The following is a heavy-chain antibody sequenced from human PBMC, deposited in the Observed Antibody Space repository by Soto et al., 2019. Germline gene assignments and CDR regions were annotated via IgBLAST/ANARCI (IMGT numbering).Heavy chain of an antibody. CDR2: IIPIFGTA. J-gene: IGHJ6*02. CDR1: GGTFSSYA. D-gene: IGHD3-22*01. Sequence: ASVKVSCKASGGTFSSYAISWVRQAPGQGLEWMGGIIPIFGTANYAQKFQGRVTITADESTSTAYMELSSLRSEDTAVYYCARLIYYDSSGYYYYYYGMDVWGQGTTVPVSS. CDR3: ARLIYYDSSGYYYYYYGMDV. V-gene: IGHV1-69*13.